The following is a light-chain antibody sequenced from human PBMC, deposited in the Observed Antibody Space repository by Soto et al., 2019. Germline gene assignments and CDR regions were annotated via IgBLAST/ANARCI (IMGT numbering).Light chain of an antibody. CDR2: DAS. Sequence: DIQMTQSPSTLSASVGDRVTITCRASQSISSWLAWYQQKPGKAPKLLIYDASSLESGVPSRFSGSGSGTDFTLPISSLQPDDFATYYCQQYNSYSTFGQGTKVEIK. V-gene: IGKV1-5*01. CDR3: QQYNSYST. CDR1: QSISSW. J-gene: IGKJ1*01.